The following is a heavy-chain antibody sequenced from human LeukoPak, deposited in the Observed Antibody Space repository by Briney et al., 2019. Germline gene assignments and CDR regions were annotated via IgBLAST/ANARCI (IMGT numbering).Heavy chain of an antibody. J-gene: IGHJ5*02. D-gene: IGHD3-3*01. CDR3: ARELRFLEWPRFDP. CDR1: GFTFSDYY. V-gene: IGHV3-11*04. CDR2: ISSSGSTI. Sequence: GGSLRLSCAASGFTFSDYYMSWIRQAPGKGLEWVSYISSSGSTIYYADSVKGRFTISRDNAKNSLYLQMNSLRAEDTAVYYCARELRFLEWPRFDPWGQGTLVTVSS.